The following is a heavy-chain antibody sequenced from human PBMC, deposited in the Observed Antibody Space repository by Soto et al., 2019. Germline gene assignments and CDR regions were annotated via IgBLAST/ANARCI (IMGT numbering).Heavy chain of an antibody. CDR2: IIGYNGNT. J-gene: IGHJ6*02. V-gene: IGHV1-18*04. CDR3: AIDVFCGGTPSSPDMDV. D-gene: IGHD2-21*01. Sequence: QVVLEQSGREVKKPGASVKVSCKASGYTFSGSSITWVRQAPGQGLEWMGRIIGYNGNTDYARTLRDRLTLTTDTSTSTDYMELRSLTSDETAVYYCAIDVFCGGTPSSPDMDVWGQGTTVTVSS. CDR1: GYTFSGSS.